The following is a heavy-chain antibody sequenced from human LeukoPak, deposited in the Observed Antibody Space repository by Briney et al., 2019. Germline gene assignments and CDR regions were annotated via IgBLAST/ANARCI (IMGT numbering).Heavy chain of an antibody. D-gene: IGHD6-19*01. J-gene: IGHJ3*02. CDR3: ARKGYSSGWYRRNAFDI. Sequence: GASVKVSCKASGYTFTSYDINWVRQATGQGLEWMGWMNPNSGNTGYAQKFQGRVTMTRNTSISTAYMELSRLRSEDTAVYYCARKGYSSGWYRRNAFDIWGQGTMVTVSS. CDR2: MNPNSGNT. V-gene: IGHV1-8*01. CDR1: GYTFTSYD.